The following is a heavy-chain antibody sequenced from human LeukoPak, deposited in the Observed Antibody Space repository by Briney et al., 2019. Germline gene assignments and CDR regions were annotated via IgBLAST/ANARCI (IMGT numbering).Heavy chain of an antibody. Sequence: ASVTVSCKASGYTFTSYYMHWVRQAPGQGLEWMGIINPSGGSTSYAQKFQGRVTITADESTSTAYMELRSLRSDDTAVYYCARDQFWFDPWGQGTLVTVSS. CDR3: ARDQFWFDP. CDR2: INPSGGST. CDR1: GYTFTSYY. D-gene: IGHD5-24*01. V-gene: IGHV1-46*01. J-gene: IGHJ5*02.